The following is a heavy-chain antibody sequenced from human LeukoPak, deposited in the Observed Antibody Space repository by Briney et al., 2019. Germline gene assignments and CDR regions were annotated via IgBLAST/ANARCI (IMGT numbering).Heavy chain of an antibody. CDR2: TKPDGSAE. CDR3: ARDGGLNMNFDY. Sequence: GGSLRLSCAASGFTFRNYWMGWVRQAPGKGLEWVANTKPDGSAEYYADSVRGRFTTSRDNANNFLYLQMNRLRAEDTAVYYCARDGGLNMNFDYWGQGTLVTVSS. J-gene: IGHJ4*02. V-gene: IGHV3-7*01. CDR1: GFTFRNYW. D-gene: IGHD2-15*01.